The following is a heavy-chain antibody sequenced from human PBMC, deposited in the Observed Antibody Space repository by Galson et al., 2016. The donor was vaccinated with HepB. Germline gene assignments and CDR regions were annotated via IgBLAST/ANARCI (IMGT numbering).Heavy chain of an antibody. CDR1: GGSLSPYY. D-gene: IGHD2-21*02. V-gene: IGHV4-59*01. J-gene: IGHJ4*02. CDR3: ARAGYGVVTSKDYFDF. Sequence: LSLTCSVSGGSLSPYYWTWIRQPPGKGLEWIGFIYYSGYTHYNPSLKSRVTISADTSKNQFSLRLTSVTAADTAVYYCARAGYGVVTSKDYFDFWGQGTLVTVSS. CDR2: IYYSGYT.